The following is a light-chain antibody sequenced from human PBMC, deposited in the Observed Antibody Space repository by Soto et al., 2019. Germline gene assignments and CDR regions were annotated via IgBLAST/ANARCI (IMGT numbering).Light chain of an antibody. CDR1: QSVDNSY. CDR3: QQYDTSPWT. J-gene: IGKJ1*01. Sequence: EIVLTPSQCTLSLSSGERATLYFKTSQSVDNSYLAWYQHKHGQPPRLLIYGASGRATGIPDRFRASGSGTDFTLTITRLEPEDFAVYYCQQYDTSPWTFGPGTKV. V-gene: IGKV3-20*01. CDR2: GAS.